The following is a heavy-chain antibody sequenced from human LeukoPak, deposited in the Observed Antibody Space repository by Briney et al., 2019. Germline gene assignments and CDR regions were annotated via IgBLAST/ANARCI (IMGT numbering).Heavy chain of an antibody. CDR1: GFTFSSYA. CDR2: ISYDGSNK. D-gene: IGHD6-13*01. CDR3: AREGIAAAGTKAFDI. V-gene: IGHV3-30-3*01. Sequence: GGSLRLSCAASGFTFSSYAMHWVRQAPGKGLEWVAVISYDGSNKYYADSVKGRFTISRDNSKNTLYLQMNSLRAEDTAVYYCAREGIAAAGTKAFDIWGQGTMVTVSS. J-gene: IGHJ3*02.